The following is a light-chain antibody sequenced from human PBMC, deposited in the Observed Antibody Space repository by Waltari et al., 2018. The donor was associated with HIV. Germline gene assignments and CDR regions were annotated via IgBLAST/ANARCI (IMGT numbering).Light chain of an antibody. V-gene: IGLV3-21*02. J-gene: IGLJ2*01. CDR2: DDI. CDR1: NIGSKS. CDR3: QVWDSSSNHVV. Sequence: SYVLTQPPSVSVAPGQTARNTCGGHNIGSKSAHWYHQKSGQAPVLVVYDDIDRPSGIPERFSGSNSGNTATLTISRAEAGDDADYYCQVWDSSSNHVVFGGGTKLTVL.